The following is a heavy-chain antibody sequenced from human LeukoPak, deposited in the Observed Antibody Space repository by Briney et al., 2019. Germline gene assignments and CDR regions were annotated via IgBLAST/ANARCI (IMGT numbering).Heavy chain of an antibody. J-gene: IGHJ2*01. CDR2: IYYAGST. CDR1: GDSISSSSYY. D-gene: IGHD4/OR15-4a*01. V-gene: IGHV4-39*02. CDR3: ARGRRIVVLPGRGYFDL. Sequence: PSETLSLTCNVSGDSISSSSYYWSWIRVPPGKWLEWIGSIYYAGSTYYNPSLKSRVTLSVDTSTNHFSLNIKSVTAADTAMYYCARGRRIVVLPGRGYFDLWGRGTLVTVSS.